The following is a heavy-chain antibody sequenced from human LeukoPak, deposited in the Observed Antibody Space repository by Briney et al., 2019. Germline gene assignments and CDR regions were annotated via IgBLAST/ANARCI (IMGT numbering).Heavy chain of an antibody. V-gene: IGHV1-2*06. CDR3: ARVGDGLSDAFDI. D-gene: IGHD5-24*01. CDR1: GYTFTGYY. CDR2: INPNTGGT. J-gene: IGHJ3*02. Sequence: ASVKVSCKASGYTFTGYYMNWVRQAPGQGLEWLGRINPNTGGTNFAQSFQGRVTMTRGTSITTAYMELSRLRSDDTAVYYCARVGDGLSDAFDIWGQGTMVTVSS.